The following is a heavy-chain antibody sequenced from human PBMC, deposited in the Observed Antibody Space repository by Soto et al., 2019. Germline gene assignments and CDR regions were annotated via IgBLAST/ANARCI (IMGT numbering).Heavy chain of an antibody. CDR1: GYTFTSYG. V-gene: IGHV1-18*01. J-gene: IGHJ4*02. Sequence: QVQLVQSGAEVKKPGASVKVSCKASGYTFTSYGISWVRQAPGQGLEWMGWISAYNGNKKYAQKIQGRVSMTTDPSTSTAELELRSPRSDDTAVYYCARDLGQQLFDYWGQGTLVTVSS. CDR3: ARDLGQQLFDY. D-gene: IGHD6-13*01. CDR2: ISAYNGNK.